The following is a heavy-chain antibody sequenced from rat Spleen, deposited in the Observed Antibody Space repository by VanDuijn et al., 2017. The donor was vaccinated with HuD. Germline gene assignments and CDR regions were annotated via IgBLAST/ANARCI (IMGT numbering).Heavy chain of an antibody. CDR3: ARENYGLGFFDY. J-gene: IGHJ2*01. D-gene: IGHD1-6*01. CDR2: IWGDGST. Sequence: QVQLKESGPGLVQPSQTLSLTCTVSGFSLSNYGVIWVRLPPGKGLEWMGVIWGDGSTNYHSVLESRLTINRDTSKSQVFLKMNSLQSEDTTTYYCARENYGLGFFDYWGQGVMVTVSS. V-gene: IGHV2-13*01. CDR1: GFSLSNYG.